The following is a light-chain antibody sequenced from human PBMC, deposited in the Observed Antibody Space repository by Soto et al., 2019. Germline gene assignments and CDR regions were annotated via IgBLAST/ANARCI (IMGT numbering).Light chain of an antibody. CDR2: SNN. J-gene: IGLJ2*01. V-gene: IGLV1-44*01. CDR1: ISNIGTNT. Sequence: QSVLTQPPSASGTPGQRVTISCSGSISNIGTNTVIWYQQLPGTAPKLLIYSNNQRPSGVPDRFSGSKSGTSDSLAISGLRSEDEADYYCASWDVSLVVFGGGTKLTVL. CDR3: ASWDVSLVV.